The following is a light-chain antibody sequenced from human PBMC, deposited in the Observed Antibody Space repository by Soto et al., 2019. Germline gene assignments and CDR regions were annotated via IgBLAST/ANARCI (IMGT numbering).Light chain of an antibody. CDR1: QSAGNF. V-gene: IGKV3-11*01. Sequence: EVVLTQSPVTLYLSPGERATLSCRASQSAGNFLAWYQQKPGQAPRLLIYYISTRATGIPARFSGSGSGTEFTLTINSLQSEDSAVYYCQQHNQWPITFGQGTRLEI. CDR3: QQHNQWPIT. J-gene: IGKJ5*01. CDR2: YIS.